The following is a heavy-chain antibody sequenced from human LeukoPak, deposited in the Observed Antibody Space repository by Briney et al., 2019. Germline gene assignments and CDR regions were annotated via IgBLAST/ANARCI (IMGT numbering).Heavy chain of an antibody. CDR3: ARGTYSSGWYVHFDY. V-gene: IGHV4-59*01. CDR2: IYYSGST. J-gene: IGHJ4*02. CDR1: GGSISSYY. Sequence: PSETLSLTCTVSGGSISSYYWSWIRQPPGKGLEWIGYIYYSGSTNYNPSLKSRVTISVDTSKNQFPLKLSSVTAADTAVYYCARGTYSSGWYVHFDYWGQGTLVTVSS. D-gene: IGHD6-19*01.